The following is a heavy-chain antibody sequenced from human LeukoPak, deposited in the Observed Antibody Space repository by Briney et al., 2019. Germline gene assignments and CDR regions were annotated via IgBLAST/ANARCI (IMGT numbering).Heavy chain of an antibody. J-gene: IGHJ4*02. CDR1: GFTFDDYS. D-gene: IGHD5-12*01. CDR2: ISWSSGSA. V-gene: IGHV3-9*01. CDR3: AKDRTYSAYAALDY. Sequence: GGSLGLSCAASGFTFDDYSMHWVRQAPGKGLEWVSGISWSSGSAGYADSVKGRFTISRDSAKNSLYLQMNSLRTEDTALYYCAKDRTYSAYAALDYWGQGTLVTVSS.